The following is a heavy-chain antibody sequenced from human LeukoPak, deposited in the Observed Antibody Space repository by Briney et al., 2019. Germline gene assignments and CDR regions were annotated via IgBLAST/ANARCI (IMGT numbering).Heavy chain of an antibody. D-gene: IGHD4-17*01. V-gene: IGHV3-33*01. CDR1: GFTFSSYG. J-gene: IGHJ3*02. CDR3: ARLFPYDYGDYRLPEEVRDDVFDI. CDR2: IWYDGSNK. Sequence: PGGSLRLSCAASGFTFSSYGMHWVRQAPGKGLEWVAVIWYDGSNKYYADSVKGRFTISRDNSKNTLYLQMNSLRAEDTAVYYCARLFPYDYGDYRLPEEVRDDVFDIWGQGTMVTVSS.